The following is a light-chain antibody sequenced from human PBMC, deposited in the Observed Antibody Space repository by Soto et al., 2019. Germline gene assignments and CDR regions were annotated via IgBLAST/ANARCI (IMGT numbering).Light chain of an antibody. J-gene: IGLJ1*01. CDR2: EVT. CDR3: CSYAVSNTYL. V-gene: IGLV2-23*02. CDR1: DSDVGSHNL. Sequence: QSVLTQPASVSASPGQSITISCTGTDSDVGSHNLVSWYQLHPGKAPKLMIYEVTKRPSGVTNRFSGSKSGNTASLTIAGLQAEDEADYYCCSYAVSNTYLFGNGTKVNVL.